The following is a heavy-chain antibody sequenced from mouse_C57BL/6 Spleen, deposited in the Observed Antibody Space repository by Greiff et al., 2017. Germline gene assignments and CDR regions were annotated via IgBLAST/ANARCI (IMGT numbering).Heavy chain of an antibody. D-gene: IGHD3-2*02. J-gene: IGHJ4*01. V-gene: IGHV3-6*01. CDR2: ISYDGSN. Sequence: EVHLVESGPGLVKPSQSLSLTCSVTGYSITSGYFWYWIRQFPGNKLEWMGYISYDGSNNYNPSLKNRISITRDTSKNQFFLKLNSLTTEDTATYDCARSINISGPLGYWGQGTSVTVSS. CDR3: ARSINISGPLGY. CDR1: GYSITSGYF.